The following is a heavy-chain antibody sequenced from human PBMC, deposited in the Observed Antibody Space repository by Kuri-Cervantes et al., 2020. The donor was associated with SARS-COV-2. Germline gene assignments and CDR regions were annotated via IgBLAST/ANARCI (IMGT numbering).Heavy chain of an antibody. J-gene: IGHJ6*02. CDR1: GYSFTSYW. V-gene: IGHV5-51*01. D-gene: IGHD4-17*01. Sequence: GESLKISCKGSGYSFTSYWIGWVRQMPGKGLEWMGIIYPGDSDTRYSPSFQGQVTISADKSISTAYLQWSSLKASDTAMYYCARQSRGATATVTTDYYYYGMDVWGQGTTVTGSS. CDR3: ARQSRGATATVTTDYYYYGMDV. CDR2: IYPGDSDT.